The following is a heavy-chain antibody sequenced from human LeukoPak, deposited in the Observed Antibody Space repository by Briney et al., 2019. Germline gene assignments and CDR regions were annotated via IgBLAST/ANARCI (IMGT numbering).Heavy chain of an antibody. CDR1: GGSFSGYY. CDR2: INHSGST. V-gene: IGHV4-34*01. Sequence: PSETLSLTCAVYGGSFSGYYWSWIRQPPGKGLEWIGEINHSGSTNYNPFLKSRVTISVDTSKNQFSLKLSSVTAADTAVYYCARGDIVVVVAARRQGWFDPWGQGTLVTVSS. CDR3: ARGDIVVVVAARRQGWFDP. J-gene: IGHJ5*02. D-gene: IGHD2-15*01.